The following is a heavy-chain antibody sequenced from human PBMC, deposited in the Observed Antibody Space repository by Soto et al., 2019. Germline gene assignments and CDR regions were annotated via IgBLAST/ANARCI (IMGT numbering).Heavy chain of an antibody. CDR1: GFTFSSYG. D-gene: IGHD1-26*01. Sequence: QVQLVESGGGVVQPGRSLRLSCAASGFTFSSYGMHWVRQAPGKGLEWVAVISYDGSNKYYADSVKGRFTISRDNSKNTLYLQMNILRAEDTAVYYCALEVGATWFDYWGQGTLVTVSS. CDR3: ALEVGATWFDY. J-gene: IGHJ5*01. CDR2: ISYDGSNK. V-gene: IGHV3-30*03.